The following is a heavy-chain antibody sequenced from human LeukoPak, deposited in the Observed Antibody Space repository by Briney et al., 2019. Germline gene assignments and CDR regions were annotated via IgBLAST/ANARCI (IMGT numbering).Heavy chain of an antibody. CDR2: INHSGST. CDR3: ARRAVVPAATQQFDP. V-gene: IGHV4-34*01. J-gene: IGHJ5*02. D-gene: IGHD2-2*01. Sequence: SETLSLTCAVYGGSFSGYYWSWIRQPPGKGLEWLGEINHSGSTNYNPSLKGRVTISVDTSKNQFSLKLSSVTAADTAVYYCARRAVVPAATQQFDPWGQGTLVTVSS. CDR1: GGSFSGYY.